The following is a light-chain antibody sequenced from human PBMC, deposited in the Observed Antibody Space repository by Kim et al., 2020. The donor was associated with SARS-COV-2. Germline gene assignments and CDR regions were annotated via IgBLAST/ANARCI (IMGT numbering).Light chain of an antibody. CDR2: QDT. Sequence: SPGQTASITCSGDKLGDKYVCWYQQKPGQSPAPVIFQDTKRPSGIPERFSGSKSGNTATLTISGTQPTDEAYYYCQVWDSSTKGVFGGGTRVTFL. CDR1: KLGDKY. V-gene: IGLV3-1*01. J-gene: IGLJ3*02. CDR3: QVWDSSTKGV.